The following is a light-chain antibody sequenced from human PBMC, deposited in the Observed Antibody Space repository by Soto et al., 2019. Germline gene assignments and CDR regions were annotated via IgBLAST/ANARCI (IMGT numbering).Light chain of an antibody. CDR3: SSYTPRRSLV. CDR1: SSDVGGYNS. CDR2: DVS. V-gene: IGLV2-14*03. J-gene: IGLJ2*01. Sequence: QSALTQPASVSASPGQSITISCTGTSSDVGGYNSVSWYQQHPGKAPRLMIFDVSNRPSGVSHRFSGSKSGNTASLTISGLQTEDEADYYCSSYTPRRSLVFGGGTKVTVL.